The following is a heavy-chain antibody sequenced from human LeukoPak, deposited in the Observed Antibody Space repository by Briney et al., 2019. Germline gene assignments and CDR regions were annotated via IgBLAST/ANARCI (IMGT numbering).Heavy chain of an antibody. J-gene: IGHJ4*02. CDR2: ISSSSSTT. CDR3: ARQQPPFDY. D-gene: IGHD1/OR15-1a*01. Sequence: GGSLRLSCAASGFTFSSYRMNWVRQAPGKGLEWVSYISSSSSTTYYADSVKGRFTISRDNAKNSLYLQMNSLRAEDTAVYYCARQQPPFDYWGQGTLVTVSS. CDR1: GFTFSSYR. V-gene: IGHV3-48*01.